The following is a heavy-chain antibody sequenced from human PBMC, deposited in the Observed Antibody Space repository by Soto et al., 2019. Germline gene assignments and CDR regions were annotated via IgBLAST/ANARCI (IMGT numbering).Heavy chain of an antibody. D-gene: IGHD4-17*01. V-gene: IGHV3-21*01. Sequence: EVQLLESGGDLVQPGGSLRLSCAASGFTFSSYSMNWVRQAPGKGLEWVSSISSSSSYIYYADSVKGRFTISRDNAKNSLYLQMNSLRAEDTAVYYCARARGAVTTLVDYWGQGTLVTVSS. CDR2: ISSSSSYI. J-gene: IGHJ4*02. CDR1: GFTFSSYS. CDR3: ARARGAVTTLVDY.